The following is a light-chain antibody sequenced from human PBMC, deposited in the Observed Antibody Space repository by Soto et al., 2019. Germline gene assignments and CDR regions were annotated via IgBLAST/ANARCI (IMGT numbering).Light chain of an antibody. CDR1: SSDVGAYNY. J-gene: IGLJ1*01. CDR2: DVT. V-gene: IGLV2-14*03. CDR3: SSYTSSKTYV. Sequence: QSALTQPASVSGSPGQWTTISCTGTSSDVGAYNYVSWYQHHPGKAPKLMIYDVTNRPSGVSNRFSGSKSGNTASLTISGLQTEDEAVYYCSSYTSSKTYVFGTGTKVTVL.